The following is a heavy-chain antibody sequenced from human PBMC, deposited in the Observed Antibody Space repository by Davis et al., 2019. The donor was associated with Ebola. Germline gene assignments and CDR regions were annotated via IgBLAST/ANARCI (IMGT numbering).Heavy chain of an antibody. Sequence: SVKVSCKASGGTFSSYTISWVRQAPGQGLEWMGRIIPILGIANYAQKFQGRVTITADKSTSTAYMELSSLRSEDTAVYYCASRDGYHMHYFDYWGQGTLVTVSS. CDR1: GGTFSSYT. CDR2: IIPILGIA. D-gene: IGHD5-24*01. CDR3: ASRDGYHMHYFDY. V-gene: IGHV1-69*02. J-gene: IGHJ4*02.